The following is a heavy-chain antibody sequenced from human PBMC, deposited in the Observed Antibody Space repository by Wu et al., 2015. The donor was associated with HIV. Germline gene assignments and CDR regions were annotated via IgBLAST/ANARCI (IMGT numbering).Heavy chain of an antibody. CDR3: ARVGRGGGIGSSVGPRXCLLIIV. V-gene: IGHV1-46*01. CDR2: INPSGGST. CDR1: GYTFTSYG. J-gene: IGHJ3*01. D-gene: IGHD6-13*01. Sequence: QVQLVQSGAEVKKPGASVKVSCKASGYTFTSYGISWVRQAPGQGLEWMGIINPSGGSTSYAQKFQGRVTMTRDTSTSTVYMELSSLRSEDTAVYYCARVGRGGGIGSSVGPRXCLLIIVGDQG.